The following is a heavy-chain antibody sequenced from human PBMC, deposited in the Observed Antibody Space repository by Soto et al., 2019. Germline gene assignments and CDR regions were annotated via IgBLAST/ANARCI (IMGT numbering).Heavy chain of an antibody. Sequence: GGSLRLSCAASGFTFSSYAMSWVRQAPGKGLEWVSAISGSGGSTYYANSVKGRFTISKENSKNTLYLQMNSLRAEDTAVYYCAKDLEPYGDYVTYWGQGTLVTVSS. D-gene: IGHD4-17*01. CDR3: AKDLEPYGDYVTY. V-gene: IGHV3-23*01. CDR1: GFTFSSYA. J-gene: IGHJ4*02. CDR2: ISGSGGST.